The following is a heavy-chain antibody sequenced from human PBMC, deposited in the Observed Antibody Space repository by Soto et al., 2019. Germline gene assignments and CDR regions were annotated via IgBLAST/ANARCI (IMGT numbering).Heavy chain of an antibody. V-gene: IGHV4-38-2*01. J-gene: IGHJ4*02. Sequence: SETLSLTCAVSGYPISTGFNWAWVRQPPGKGLERIGSIYHSGTTYYNLSLKSRVTISSDASKNQISLKLSHVTAAHTALYCCARDWGSVFDQLGSWGQGPLVTVAS. D-gene: IGHD2-2*01. CDR3: ARDWGSVFDQLGS. CDR1: GYPISTGFN. CDR2: IYHSGTT.